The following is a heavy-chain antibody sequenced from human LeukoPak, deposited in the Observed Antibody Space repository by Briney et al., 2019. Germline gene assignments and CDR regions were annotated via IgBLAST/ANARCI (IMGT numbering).Heavy chain of an antibody. D-gene: IGHD3-3*01. V-gene: IGHV3-30*18. J-gene: IGHJ5*02. CDR2: MSYDGINQ. Sequence: GRSLRLSCAASGFAFSTFGMHWVRQAPGKGLEWLAVMSYDGINQFYADSVRGRFTISRDNSKNTLYLQMNSLRVEDTAVYYCAKDHYGVVIGRHNWFDPWGQGTLVTVSS. CDR3: AKDHYGVVIGRHNWFDP. CDR1: GFAFSTFG.